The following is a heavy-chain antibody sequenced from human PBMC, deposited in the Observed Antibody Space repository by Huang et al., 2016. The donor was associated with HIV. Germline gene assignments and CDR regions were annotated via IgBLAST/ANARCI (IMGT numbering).Heavy chain of an antibody. V-gene: IGHV3-30*18. CDR3: AKDGADEEWDIDY. J-gene: IGHJ4*02. D-gene: IGHD1-26*01. CDR2: ISYEGSNK. Sequence: VQLVESGGGVVQPGRSLRLACAASGFSFSTYGLHWVRQAAGKGLEWVAVISYEGSNKYYAHSVKGRFTISRDTSENKVYLQMNSLRHEDTAVYYCAKDGADEEWDIDYWGQGTLVTVSS. CDR1: GFSFSTYG.